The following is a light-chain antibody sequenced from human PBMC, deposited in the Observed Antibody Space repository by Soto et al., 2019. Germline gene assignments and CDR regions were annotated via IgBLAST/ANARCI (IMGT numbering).Light chain of an antibody. V-gene: IGLV1-40*01. CDR1: SSNIGAGYD. J-gene: IGLJ1*01. CDR2: GNS. Sequence: SALTQPPSVSGAAGQRVTISCTGSSSNIGAGYDVHWYQQLPGTAPKLLIYGNSNRPSGVPDRFSGSKSGTSASLAITGLQAEDEADYYCQSYDSSLSGYVFGTGTKVTV. CDR3: QSYDSSLSGYV.